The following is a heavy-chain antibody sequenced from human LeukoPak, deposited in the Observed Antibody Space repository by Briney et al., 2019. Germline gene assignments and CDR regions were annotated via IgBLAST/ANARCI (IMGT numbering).Heavy chain of an antibody. CDR2: IYISGST. J-gene: IGHJ4*02. CDR3: ARGYSYGPNYFDY. CDR1: GASISSGSYY. Sequence: SETLSLTCTVSGASISSGSYYWNWIWQPAGKGLEWIGLIYISGSTNYNPSLKSRVTISIDTSKTQFSLKLSSVTAADTAVYYCARGYSYGPNYFDYWGQGTLVTVSS. D-gene: IGHD5-18*01. V-gene: IGHV4-61*02.